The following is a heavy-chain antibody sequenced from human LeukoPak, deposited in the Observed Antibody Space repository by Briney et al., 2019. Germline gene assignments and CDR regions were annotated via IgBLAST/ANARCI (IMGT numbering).Heavy chain of an antibody. Sequence: SETLSLTCTVSGGSISSYYWSWIRQPPGKGLEWIGYIYYSGSTNYNPSLKSRVTISVDTSKNQFSLKLSSVTAADTAVYYCARAPLMRYCSSTSCYRPAFDIWGQGTMVTVSS. V-gene: IGHV4-59*12. J-gene: IGHJ3*02. D-gene: IGHD2-2*02. CDR2: IYYSGST. CDR1: GGSISSYY. CDR3: ARAPLMRYCSSTSCYRPAFDI.